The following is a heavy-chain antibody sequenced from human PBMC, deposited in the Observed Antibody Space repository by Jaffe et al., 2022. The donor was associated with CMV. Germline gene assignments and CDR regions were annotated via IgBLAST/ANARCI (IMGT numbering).Heavy chain of an antibody. CDR1: GFTFSTYW. D-gene: IGHD4-17*01. CDR3: ARVPYGDYESDFDY. CDR2: IDTDGVVT. J-gene: IGHJ4*02. Sequence: EVQLVESGGGLVQPGGSLRLSCAASGFTFSTYWMHWVRQAPGKGLMWVSLIDTDGVVTDYADSVKGRFTISRDNAENTLYLQMNSLRAEDTAVYYCARVPYGDYESDFDYWGQGVLVTVSS. V-gene: IGHV3-74*01.